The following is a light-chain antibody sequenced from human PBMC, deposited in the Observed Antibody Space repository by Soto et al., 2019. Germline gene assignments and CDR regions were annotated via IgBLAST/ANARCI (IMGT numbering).Light chain of an antibody. CDR1: QSISSS. V-gene: IGKV3-11*01. J-gene: IGKJ4*01. CDR2: AAS. CDR3: QQRYDWPLT. Sequence: EIVLKHSPATLSLSPCERATLSFSASQSISSSLAWYQQKPGQAPRLLIYAASNRATGIPARFSGSGSGTDFTLTISSLEPEDFAVYYCQQRYDWPLTFGGGTKWIS.